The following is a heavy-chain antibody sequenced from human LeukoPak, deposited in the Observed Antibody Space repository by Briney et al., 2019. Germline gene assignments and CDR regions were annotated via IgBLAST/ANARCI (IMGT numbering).Heavy chain of an antibody. CDR3: ARPLGYCSSTSCPFDY. CDR1: GGTSSRSV. J-gene: IGHJ4*02. V-gene: IGHV1-69*01. CDR2: IIPIFGTA. D-gene: IGHD2-2*01. Sequence: SVKVSCKDSGGTSSRSVISWVRQAPGQGLEWVGGIIPIFGTANYAQKFQGRVTTTADESTSTAYMELSSLRSEDTAVYYCARPLGYCSSTSCPFDYWGQGTLVTVSS.